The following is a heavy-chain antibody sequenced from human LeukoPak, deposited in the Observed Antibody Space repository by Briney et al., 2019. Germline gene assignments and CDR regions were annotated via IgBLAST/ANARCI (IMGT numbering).Heavy chain of an antibody. CDR2: TNAGNGNT. Sequence: ASVKVSCKASGDTVTSYAMHRVRQAPGQRLEWMGCTNAGNGNTKYSQKFQGRVTITRDTSASTAYMELSSLRSEDTAVYSCARGVATNRYYFDYWGQGTLVTVSS. CDR3: ARGVATNRYYFDY. D-gene: IGHD5-12*01. CDR1: GDTVTSYA. V-gene: IGHV1-3*01. J-gene: IGHJ4*02.